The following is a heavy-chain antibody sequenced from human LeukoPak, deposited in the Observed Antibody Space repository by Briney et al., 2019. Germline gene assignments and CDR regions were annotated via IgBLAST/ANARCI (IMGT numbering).Heavy chain of an antibody. CDR2: ISDSGST. V-gene: IGHV4-34*01. J-gene: IGHJ5*02. CDR3: ARACTKCYGRGWLDP. D-gene: IGHD2-2*01. CDR1: GGSFTDYY. Sequence: SETLSLTCAVYGGSFTDYYWTWIRQPPGKGLEWIGEISDSGSTNYNPSLRSRLTISVDTSKNQFSLNLNSVTAADTAVYYCARACTKCYGRGWLDPWGQGTLVTVSS.